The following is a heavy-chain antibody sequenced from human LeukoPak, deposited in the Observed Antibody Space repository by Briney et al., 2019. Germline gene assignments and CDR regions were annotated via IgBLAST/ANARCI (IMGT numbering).Heavy chain of an antibody. CDR1: GLTFSSQA. D-gene: IGHD2-15*01. J-gene: IGHJ4*02. CDR3: AKIQNRYCSGGSCFDYFDY. V-gene: IGHV3-23*01. CDR2: ISGSGGST. Sequence: GGSLRLSCAASGLTFSSQAINWVRQAPGKGLEWVSGISGSGGSTYYADSVKGRFTISRDNSKNTLYLQMNSLRAEDTAVYYCAKIQNRYCSGGSCFDYFDYWGQGTLVTVSS.